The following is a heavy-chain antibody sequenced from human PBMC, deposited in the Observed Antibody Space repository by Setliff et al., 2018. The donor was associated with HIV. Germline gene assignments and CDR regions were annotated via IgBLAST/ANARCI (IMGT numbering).Heavy chain of an antibody. V-gene: IGHV3-21*01. CDR2: ISSSGSYI. CDR1: GFTFIDYA. D-gene: IGHD1-26*01. Sequence: PGGSLRLSCAASGFTFIDYALNWVRQAPGKGLEWVSSISSSGSYIYYAGSLKGRFTISRDNTKNSLYLQMNNLRAEDTAVYYCVRDYMWAFDYWGQGTLVTVSS. J-gene: IGHJ4*02. CDR3: VRDYMWAFDY.